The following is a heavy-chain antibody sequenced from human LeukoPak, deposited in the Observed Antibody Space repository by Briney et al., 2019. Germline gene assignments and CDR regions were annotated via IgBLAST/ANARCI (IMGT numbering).Heavy chain of an antibody. CDR1: GYTFTCYY. CDR3: ARAPIEAAVDFDY. Sequence: GASVKVSCKASGYTFTCYYIHWVRQAPGQGLEWMGWINPNSGGTKYGQKVQGRVNMTRDTSIGTAYMELSRLRSDDTAVYYCARAPIEAAVDFDYWGQGTLVAVSS. D-gene: IGHD6-13*01. CDR2: INPNSGGT. V-gene: IGHV1-2*02. J-gene: IGHJ4*02.